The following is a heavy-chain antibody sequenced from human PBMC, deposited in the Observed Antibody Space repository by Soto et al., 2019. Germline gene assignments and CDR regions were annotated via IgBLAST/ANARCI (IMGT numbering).Heavy chain of an antibody. Sequence: EVQLVESGGGLVKPGGSLRVSCAASGFTFSSYTMNWVCQAPGKGLEWVSSISGGSRYIYYADSVKGRFTISRDNAKNSLYLQMNSLRAEDTAVYYCARSHGSSGNGAFDIWGQGTMLTVSS. J-gene: IGHJ3*02. D-gene: IGHD6-25*01. CDR1: GFTFSSYT. CDR2: ISGGSRYI. V-gene: IGHV3-21*01. CDR3: ARSHGSSGNGAFDI.